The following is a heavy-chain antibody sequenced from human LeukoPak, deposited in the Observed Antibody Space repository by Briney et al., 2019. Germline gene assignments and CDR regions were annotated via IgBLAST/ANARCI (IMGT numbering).Heavy chain of an antibody. CDR2: ICYGGSP. J-gene: IGHJ4*02. D-gene: IGHD2-2*02. CDR3: ARVPECSTASCFTSYFDS. V-gene: IGHV4-39*07. CDR1: GDSISSSAYC. Sequence: SETLSLTCTVSGDSISSSAYCWGWIRQPPGKGLEWIGSICYGGSPYYSPSLLSRVTTSVDTSKNPFSLKLNSVTAADTAVYYCARVPECSTASCFTSYFDSWGQGTLATVSS.